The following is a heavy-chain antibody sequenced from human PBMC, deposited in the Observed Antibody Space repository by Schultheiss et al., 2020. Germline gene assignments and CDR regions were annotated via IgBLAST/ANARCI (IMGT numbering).Heavy chain of an antibody. V-gene: IGHV3-47*02. J-gene: IGHJ6*02. CDR3: ARDATYCGGDCYSGGIFYYYGMDV. CDR2: IGTGGDT. CDR1: GFAFSSYV. D-gene: IGHD2-21*02. Sequence: GGSLRLSCAASGFAFSSYVLHWVRRAPGKGPEWVSAIGTGGDTYYADSVKGRFTISRDNSKNTLYLQMNSLRAEDTAVYYCARDATYCGGDCYSGGIFYYYGMDVWGQGTTVTVSS.